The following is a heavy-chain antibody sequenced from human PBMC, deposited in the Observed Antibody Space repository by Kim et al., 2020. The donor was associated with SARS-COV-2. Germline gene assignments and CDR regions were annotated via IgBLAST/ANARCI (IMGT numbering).Heavy chain of an antibody. CDR3: ARDHIEWLRGMDV. V-gene: IGHV3-21*01. J-gene: IGHJ6*02. Sequence: GGSLRLSCAASGFTFSSYSMNWVRQAPGKGLEWVSSISSSSSYIYYADSVKGRFTISRDNAKNSLYLQMNSLRAEDTAVYYCARDHIEWLRGMDVWGQGTTVTVSS. D-gene: IGHD5-12*01. CDR2: ISSSSSYI. CDR1: GFTFSSYS.